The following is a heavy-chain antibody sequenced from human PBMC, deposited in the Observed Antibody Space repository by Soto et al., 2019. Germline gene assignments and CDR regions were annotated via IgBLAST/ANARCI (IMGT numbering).Heavy chain of an antibody. Sequence: GGSLRLSCAASGFTFSIYWMSWVRQAPGKGLEWVANIKQDGSEKYYVDSVKGRFTISRDNAKNSLYLQMNSLRAEDTAVYYCASTFGGYCSGGSCYSPNWFDPWGQGTLVTVSS. CDR2: IKQDGSEK. CDR1: GFTFSIYW. D-gene: IGHD2-15*01. J-gene: IGHJ5*02. CDR3: ASTFGGYCSGGSCYSPNWFDP. V-gene: IGHV3-7*01.